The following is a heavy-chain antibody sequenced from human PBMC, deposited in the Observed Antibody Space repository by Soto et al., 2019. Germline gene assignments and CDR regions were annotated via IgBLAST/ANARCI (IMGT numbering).Heavy chain of an antibody. J-gene: IGHJ6*03. V-gene: IGHV4-31*03. CDR2: IYYSGST. Sequence: QVQLQESGPGLVKPSQTLSLTCTVSGGSISSGGYYWSWIRQHPGKGLEWIGYIYYSGSTCYNPSLKSRVTISVDTSKNQFYLKLSSVTAADTAVYYCARESPTTVTTGYYYYMDVWGKGTTVTVSS. CDR1: GGSISSGGYY. D-gene: IGHD4-17*01. CDR3: ARESPTTVTTGYYYYMDV.